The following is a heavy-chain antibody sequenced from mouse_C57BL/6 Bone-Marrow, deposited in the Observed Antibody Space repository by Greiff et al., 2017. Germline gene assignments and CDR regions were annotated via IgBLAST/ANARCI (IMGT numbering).Heavy chain of an antibody. D-gene: IGHD2-4*01. CDR1: GFTFSDYY. CDR3: ARGQGDYDY. Sequence: DVKLVESEGGLVQPGSSMKLSCTASGFTFSDYYMAWVRQVPEKGLEWVANINYDGSSTYYLDSLKSRFIISRDNAKNILYLQMSSLKSEDTATYYCARGQGDYDYWGQGTTLTVSS. V-gene: IGHV5-16*01. J-gene: IGHJ2*01. CDR2: INYDGSST.